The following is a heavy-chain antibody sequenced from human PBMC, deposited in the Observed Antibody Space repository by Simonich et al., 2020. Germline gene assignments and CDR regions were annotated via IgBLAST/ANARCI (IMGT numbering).Heavy chain of an antibody. CDR2: INPNSVGT. D-gene: IGHD2-21*01. CDR3: ARNGLVGILKAFDI. CDR1: GYTFTGYY. Sequence: QVQLVQSGAEVNKPGASVKVSCKASGYTFTGYYMHWVRQAPGQGLEWIGWINPNSVGTTYAQKLQGRVTMTRDTSISTAYMELSRLRSDDTAVYYCARNGLVGILKAFDIWGQGTMVTVSS. V-gene: IGHV1-2*02. J-gene: IGHJ3*02.